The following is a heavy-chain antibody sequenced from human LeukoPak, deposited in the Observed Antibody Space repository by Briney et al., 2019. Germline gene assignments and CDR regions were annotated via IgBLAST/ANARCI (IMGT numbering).Heavy chain of an antibody. CDR1: GGSISSGDYY. J-gene: IGHJ5*02. V-gene: IGHV4-30-4*01. Sequence: SETLSLTCTVSGGSISSGDYYWSWIRQPPGKGLEWIGYIYYSGSTYYNPSLKSRVTISVDTSKNQFSLKLSSVTAADTAVYYCARDGGQYCSSTSCSPNWFDPWGQGTLVTVSS. D-gene: IGHD2-2*01. CDR3: ARDGGQYCSSTSCSPNWFDP. CDR2: IYYSGST.